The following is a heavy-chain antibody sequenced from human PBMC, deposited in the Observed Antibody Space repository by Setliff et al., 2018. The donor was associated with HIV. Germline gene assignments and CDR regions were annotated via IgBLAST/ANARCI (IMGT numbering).Heavy chain of an antibody. V-gene: IGHV4-4*09. J-gene: IGHJ6*02. Sequence: SETLSLTCTVSGDSISSYYWSWIRQPPGKELEWIGYIYSTGDSNYNPSRKSRVTMAVDTSKNEFSLKLSSGTAADTAVYYCARMGAARPLYYYGMDVWGRGTTVTVSS. CDR3: ARMGAARPLYYYGMDV. D-gene: IGHD6-6*01. CDR1: GDSISSYY. CDR2: IYSTGDS.